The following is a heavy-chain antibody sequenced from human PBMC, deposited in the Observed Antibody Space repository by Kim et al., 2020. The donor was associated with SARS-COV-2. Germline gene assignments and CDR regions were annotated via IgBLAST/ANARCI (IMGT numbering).Heavy chain of an antibody. CDR1: AFTFSSSA. CDR2: INNRGDAT. Sequence: GGSLRLSCAASAFTFSSSAMSWVRQAPGKGLEWVATINNRGDATYYADSLQGRFTISRDNSRNTLFLQMYSLGAEDTAMYFCAKSHSIAVGASCRANWFDPWGKGTLVTVSS. CDR3: AKSHSIAVGASCRANWFDP. V-gene: IGHV3-23*01. D-gene: IGHD2-2*01. J-gene: IGHJ5*02.